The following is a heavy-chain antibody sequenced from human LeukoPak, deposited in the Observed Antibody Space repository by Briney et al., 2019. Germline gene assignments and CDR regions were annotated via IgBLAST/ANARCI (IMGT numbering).Heavy chain of an antibody. D-gene: IGHD3-10*01. CDR2: IIPIFGTA. J-gene: IGHJ6*03. CDR3: ARVSGSEMTYYYYYMDV. V-gene: IGHV1-69*05. Sequence: ASVKVSCKAPGGTFSSYAISWVRQAPGQGLEWMGGIIPIFGTANYAQKFQGRVTITTDESTSTAYMELSGLRSEDTAVYYCARVSGSEMTYYYYYMDVWGKGTTVTVSS. CDR1: GGTFSSYA.